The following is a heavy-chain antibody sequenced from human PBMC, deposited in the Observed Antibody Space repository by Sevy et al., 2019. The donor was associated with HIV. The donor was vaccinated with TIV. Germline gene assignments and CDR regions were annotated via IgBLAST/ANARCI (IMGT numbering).Heavy chain of an antibody. CDR2: RYHSGST. D-gene: IGHD6-13*01. V-gene: IGHV4-4*02. Sequence: GTLSLTCAVSGASITSSAWWTWVRQPPGKGLEWMGKRYHSGSTTYNPSLKSRVTILVDDSKNQFSLHLKSVTAADTAVYYCARGAIAAAGYSYGMDVWGQGTTVTVSS. CDR3: ARGAIAAAGYSYGMDV. J-gene: IGHJ6*02. CDR1: GASITSSAW.